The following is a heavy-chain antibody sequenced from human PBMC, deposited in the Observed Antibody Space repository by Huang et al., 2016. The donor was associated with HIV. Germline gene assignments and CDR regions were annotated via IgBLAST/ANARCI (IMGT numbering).Heavy chain of an antibody. CDR2: NNPKIGFT. J-gene: IGHJ4*02. CDR3: ARGHTRRDFYDSSGYDFDY. Sequence: QVQLVQSGAEVKRPGASVKVSCTASGYSFTAYFIHWVRQAPGQGLEWMGWNNPKIGFTHYALKFQGRVTMTSDTSSSTVYMELSGLRSDDTAVYYCARGHTRRDFYDSSGYDFDYWGQGTLVTVSS. CDR1: GYSFTAYF. D-gene: IGHD3-22*01. V-gene: IGHV1-2*02.